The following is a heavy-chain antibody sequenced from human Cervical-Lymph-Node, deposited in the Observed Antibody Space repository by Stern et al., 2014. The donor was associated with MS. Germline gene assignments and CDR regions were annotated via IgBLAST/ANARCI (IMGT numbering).Heavy chain of an antibody. CDR1: GYTFTGYY. Sequence: QLVQSGAEVKKPGASVKVSCKASGYTFTGYYMHWVRQAPGQGLEWMVWINPSGAGKNYARKFQGWVTMTRATSISTAYMELCRLRADDTAVDYCARGGGWLQGFDYWGQGTLVTVPS. D-gene: IGHD5-24*01. CDR3: ARGGGWLQGFDY. CDR2: INPSGAGK. J-gene: IGHJ4*02. V-gene: IGHV1-2*04.